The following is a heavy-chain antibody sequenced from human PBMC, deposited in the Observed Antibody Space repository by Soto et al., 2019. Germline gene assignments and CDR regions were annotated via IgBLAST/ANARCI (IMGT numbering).Heavy chain of an antibody. Sequence: KPSETLSLTCTVPGGSISSGDYYWSWIRQPPGKGLEWIGYIYYSGSTYYNPSLKSRVTISVDTSKNQFSLKLSSVTAADTAVYYCARETDSSGSFDYWGQGTLVTVSS. CDR2: IYYSGST. V-gene: IGHV4-30-4*01. CDR3: ARETDSSGSFDY. J-gene: IGHJ4*02. D-gene: IGHD3-22*01. CDR1: GGSISSGDYY.